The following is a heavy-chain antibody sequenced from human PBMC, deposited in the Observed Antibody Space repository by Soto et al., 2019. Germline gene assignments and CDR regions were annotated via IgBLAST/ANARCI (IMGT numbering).Heavy chain of an antibody. J-gene: IGHJ5*01. D-gene: IGHD3-10*01. CDR2: IYHSGST. CDR1: GGSISSSNW. CDR3: ARDYGSGSYSWFDS. V-gene: IGHV4-4*02. Sequence: SETLSLTCAVSGGSISSSNWWSWVRQPPGKGLEWIGEIYHSGSTNYNPSLKSRVTISVDKSKNQFSLKLSSVTAADTAVYYCARDYGSGSYSWFDSWGQGTLVTVSS.